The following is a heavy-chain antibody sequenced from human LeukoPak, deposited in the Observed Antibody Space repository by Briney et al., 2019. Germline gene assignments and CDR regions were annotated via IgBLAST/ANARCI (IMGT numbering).Heavy chain of an antibody. CDR2: INPSGGST. CDR3: ARSTADYYDSSGYYYFDY. CDR1: GYTFTSYY. D-gene: IGHD3-22*01. J-gene: IGHJ4*02. Sequence: ASVKVSCKASGYTFTSYYMHWVRQAPGQGLEWMGIINPSGGSTSYAQKFQGRVTMTRDMSTSTVYMELSSLRSEDTAVYYCARSTADYYDSSGYYYFDYWGQGTLVTVSS. V-gene: IGHV1-46*01.